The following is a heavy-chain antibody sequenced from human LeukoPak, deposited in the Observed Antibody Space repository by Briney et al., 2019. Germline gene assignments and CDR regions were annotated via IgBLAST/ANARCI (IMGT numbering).Heavy chain of an antibody. J-gene: IGHJ4*02. CDR2: ISYSGST. CDR1: GGSISRYY. Sequence: SETLSLTCTVSGGSISRYYWSWIRQPPGKGLEWIGYISYSGSTNYNPSLKSRVTISVDTSRNQFSLKLPSVTAADTAVYYCARARRCSGSSCYDYWGEGTLVTVSS. V-gene: IGHV4-59*01. D-gene: IGHD2-15*01. CDR3: ARARRCSGSSCYDY.